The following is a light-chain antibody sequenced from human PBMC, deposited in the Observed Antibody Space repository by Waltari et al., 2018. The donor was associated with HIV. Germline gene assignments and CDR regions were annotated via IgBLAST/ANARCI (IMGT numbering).Light chain of an antibody. Sequence: QSVLTQPPSASGTPGQRVTIPCSGSNSNIGSKDVYWFQHLPGTAPKLLIYRTNQRRSGVPDRFAGSKSGTSASLAISGLRSDDEADYYCAAWDDTLSSYVFGTGTTVTV. CDR3: AAWDDTLSSYV. CDR1: NSNIGSKD. J-gene: IGLJ1*01. CDR2: RTN. V-gene: IGLV1-47*01.